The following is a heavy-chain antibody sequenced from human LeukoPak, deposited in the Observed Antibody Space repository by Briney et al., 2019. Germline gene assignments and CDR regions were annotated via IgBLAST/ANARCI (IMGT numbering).Heavy chain of an antibody. Sequence: SETLSLPCTVSGGSISSGGYYWSWIRQHPGKGLEWIGYSYYSGRTYYNPSLKSRDTISVDTSKNQFSLKLSSVTAAETAVYYCAIDLEPPRGWFDPCGQGTLVTVSS. J-gene: IGHJ5*02. CDR3: AIDLEPPRGWFDP. V-gene: IGHV4-31*03. CDR1: GGSISSGGYY. CDR2: SYYSGRT. D-gene: IGHD1-14*01.